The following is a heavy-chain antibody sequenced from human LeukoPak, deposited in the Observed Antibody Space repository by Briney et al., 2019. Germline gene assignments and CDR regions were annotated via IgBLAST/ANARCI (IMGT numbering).Heavy chain of an antibody. J-gene: IGHJ4*02. CDR3: ARDAPGGYNGY. CDR1: GFTVSSNY. D-gene: IGHD5-24*01. CDR2: ICSGGST. Sequence: GGSLRLSCAASGFTVSSNYMSWVRQAPGKGLEWVSVICSGGSTYYADSVKGRFTISRDNSKNTLYLQMNSLRAEDTAVYYCARDAPGGYNGYWGQGTLVTVSS. V-gene: IGHV3-53*01.